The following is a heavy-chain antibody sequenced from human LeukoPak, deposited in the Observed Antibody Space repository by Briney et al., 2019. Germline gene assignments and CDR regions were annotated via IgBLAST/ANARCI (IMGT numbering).Heavy chain of an antibody. V-gene: IGHV3-48*03. CDR3: ARDPMPRWLAFDY. J-gene: IGHJ4*02. CDR1: GFTFSSYE. CDR2: ISSSGSTI. D-gene: IGHD6-19*01. Sequence: PGGSLRLSCAASGFTFSSYEMNWVRQAPGKGLEWVSYISSSGSTIYYADSVKGRFTISRDNAKNSLYLQMNSLRAEDTAVYYCARDPMPRWLAFDYWGQGTLVTVSS.